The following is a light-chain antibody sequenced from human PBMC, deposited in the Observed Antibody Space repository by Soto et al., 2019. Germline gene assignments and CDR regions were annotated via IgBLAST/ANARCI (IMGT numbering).Light chain of an antibody. CDR1: SSDVGGYNY. Sequence: QSALTQPRSVSASPGQSVTISCTGTSSDVGGYNYVSWYQQHPGKAPKLMISDVSKRPSGVPDRFSGSQSGNTASLTISGLQPDDEADYYCCSNSGTYFFGTGKKVSVL. V-gene: IGLV2-11*01. J-gene: IGLJ1*01. CDR3: CSNSGTYF. CDR2: DVS.